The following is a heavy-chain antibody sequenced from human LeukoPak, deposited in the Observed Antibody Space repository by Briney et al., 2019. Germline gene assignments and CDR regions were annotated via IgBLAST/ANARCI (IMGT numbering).Heavy chain of an antibody. CDR3: ARNNDMDV. J-gene: IGHJ6*02. D-gene: IGHD1/OR15-1a*01. CDR2: INKDGSEK. V-gene: IGHV3-7*03. Sequence: PGGSLRLSCAASGFTFSNFWMSWVRQAPGKGPEWVANINKDGSEKYYVDSVKGRFTISRDTAKNSLYLHMNNLRAEDTALYYCARNNDMDVWGQGTTVIVSS. CDR1: GFTFSNFW.